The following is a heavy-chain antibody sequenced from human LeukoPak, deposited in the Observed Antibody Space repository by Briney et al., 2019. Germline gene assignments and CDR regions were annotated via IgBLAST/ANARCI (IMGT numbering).Heavy chain of an antibody. CDR1: GGSISSYY. CDR3: ARSIVVVPAAISPFDY. Sequence: SETLSLTCIVSGGSISSYYWSWIRQPPGRGLEWVGFIYYSGSTNYNPSLKSRVTISVDTSKSQFSLKLNSVTAADTAVYYCARSIVVVPAAISPFDYWGQGTLVTVSS. CDR2: IYYSGST. D-gene: IGHD2-2*01. J-gene: IGHJ4*02. V-gene: IGHV4-59*01.